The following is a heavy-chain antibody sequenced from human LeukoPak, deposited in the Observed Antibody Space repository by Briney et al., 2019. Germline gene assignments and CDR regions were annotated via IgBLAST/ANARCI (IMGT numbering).Heavy chain of an antibody. CDR1: GLTVSSNY. J-gene: IGHJ4*02. Sequence: GGSLRLSCAASGLTVSSNYMSWVRQAPGKGLEWVSVIYSGGSTYYADSVKGRFTISRDNSKNTLYLQMNSLRAEDTAVYYCARGPGIAVAVFDYWGQGTLVTVSS. CDR3: ARGPGIAVAVFDY. CDR2: IYSGGST. V-gene: IGHV3-66*01. D-gene: IGHD6-19*01.